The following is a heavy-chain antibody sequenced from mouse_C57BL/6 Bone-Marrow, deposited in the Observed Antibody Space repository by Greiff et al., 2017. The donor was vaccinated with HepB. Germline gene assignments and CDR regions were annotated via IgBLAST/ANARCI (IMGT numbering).Heavy chain of an antibody. D-gene: IGHD2-4*01. CDR3: ARYDYDAGRFAY. Sequence: VQLQQSGAELVRPGASVKLSCKASGYTFTDYYINWVKQRPGQGLEWIARIYPGSGNTYYNEKFKGKATLTAEKSSSTAYMQLSSLTSEDSAVYFCARYDYDAGRFAYWGQGTLVTVSA. J-gene: IGHJ3*01. CDR2: IYPGSGNT. V-gene: IGHV1-76*01. CDR1: GYTFTDYY.